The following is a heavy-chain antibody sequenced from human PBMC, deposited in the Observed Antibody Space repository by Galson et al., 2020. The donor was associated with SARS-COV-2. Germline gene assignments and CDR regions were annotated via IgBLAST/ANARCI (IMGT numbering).Heavy chain of an antibody. Sequence: GGSLRLSCTASGFTLGDNSMTWVRQAPGKGLEWVGFIRSKAYGPTTEYAASVKCRFTISRDDSKSVAYLQMNSLKTEDTGVYYCTRDEVAYYDFWSGSEGIGDDVDIWGQGTMVTVSS. CDR1: GFTLGDNS. CDR2: IRSKAYGPTT. V-gene: IGHV3-49*04. J-gene: IGHJ3*02. CDR3: TRDEVAYYDFWSGSEGIGDDVDI. D-gene: IGHD3-3*01.